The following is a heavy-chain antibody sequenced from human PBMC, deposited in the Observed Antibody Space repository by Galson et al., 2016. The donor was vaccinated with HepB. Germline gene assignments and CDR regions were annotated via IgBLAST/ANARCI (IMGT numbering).Heavy chain of an antibody. CDR2: ISYDGSKQ. Sequence: SLRLSCAASGFPFGSDAFHWVRQAPGKGLEWVAMISYDGSKQFYAASVKGRFTISRDNFKNTLFLEMNSLTAADTAVYFCGRDPHSSGWSGVMGYIDYWGQGTLVTVSS. CDR1: GFPFGSDA. D-gene: IGHD6-19*01. CDR3: GRDPHSSGWSGVMGYIDY. V-gene: IGHV3-30-3*01. J-gene: IGHJ4*02.